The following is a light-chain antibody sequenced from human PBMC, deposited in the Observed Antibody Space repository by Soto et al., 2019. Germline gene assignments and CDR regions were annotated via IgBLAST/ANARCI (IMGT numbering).Light chain of an antibody. CDR2: GXX. Sequence: QSVLTQPPSVSGAPGQRVTISCTGSNSNLGAGYDVHWYQQHPGTAPKFLIYGXXXXPSGVPDRFSGSKSGTSASLAITGLQAEDEADYYCSLYTSENTYVFGTGTKVTVL. V-gene: IGLV1-40*01. CDR1: NSNLGAGYD. J-gene: IGLJ1*01. CDR3: SLYTSENTYV.